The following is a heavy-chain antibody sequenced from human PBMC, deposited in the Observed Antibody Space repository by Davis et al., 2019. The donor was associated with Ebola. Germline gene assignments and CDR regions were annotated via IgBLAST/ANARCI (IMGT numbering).Heavy chain of an antibody. Sequence: ASVKVSCKASGYTFTSYGISWVRQAPGQGLEWMGWISAYNGNTNYAQKLQGRVTMTTDTSTSTAYMELRSLRSDDTAVYYCASDFPIADRPLLSYYYCGMDVWGQGTTVTVSS. CDR2: ISAYNGNT. D-gene: IGHD6-6*01. CDR3: ASDFPIADRPLLSYYYCGMDV. CDR1: GYTFTSYG. J-gene: IGHJ6*02. V-gene: IGHV1-18*01.